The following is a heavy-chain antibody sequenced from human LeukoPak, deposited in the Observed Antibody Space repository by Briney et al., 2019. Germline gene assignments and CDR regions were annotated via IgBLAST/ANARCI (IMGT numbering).Heavy chain of an antibody. Sequence: SETLSLTCTVSGGSISSGSYYWGGIRQPPGKGLEWSGSIYYSGSSYYNPSLKSRVTISVDTSKNQFSLKLSSVTAADTAVYYCARHPRSGGSLNYFDYWGQGTLVTVSS. CDR2: IYYSGSS. CDR3: ARHPRSGGSLNYFDY. D-gene: IGHD2-15*01. J-gene: IGHJ4*02. CDR1: GGSISSGSYY. V-gene: IGHV4-39*01.